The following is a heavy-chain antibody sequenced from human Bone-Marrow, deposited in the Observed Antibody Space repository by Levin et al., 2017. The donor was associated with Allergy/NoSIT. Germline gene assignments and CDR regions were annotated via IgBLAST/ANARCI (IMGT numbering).Heavy chain of an antibody. V-gene: IGHV3-48*01. Sequence: GGSLRLSCAASGFTLSTYAMTWVRQAPGKGLEWVSYISRSGNAIYGDSVKGRFSISRDNAKNSLYLQMSSLRAEDTAVDYCARDSGIAGADDYWGQGTLVSVSS. CDR1: GFTLSTYA. CDR3: ARDSGIAGADDY. CDR2: ISRSGNAI. J-gene: IGHJ4*02. D-gene: IGHD6-13*01.